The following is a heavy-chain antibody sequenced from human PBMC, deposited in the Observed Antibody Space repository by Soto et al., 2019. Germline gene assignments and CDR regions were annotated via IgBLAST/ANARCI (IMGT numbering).Heavy chain of an antibody. Sequence: GGSLRLSRAASEFTFSNYAMHWVRQPPGKGLQWLAVISYDGNNKYYADSVEGRFSISRDNSKNTVYLQMNSLRLEDTAVYYCARGPSYSDSYFDYWGQGTLVTVSS. V-gene: IGHV3-30*03. CDR2: ISYDGNNK. D-gene: IGHD4-17*01. CDR3: ARGPSYSDSYFDY. J-gene: IGHJ4*02. CDR1: EFTFSNYA.